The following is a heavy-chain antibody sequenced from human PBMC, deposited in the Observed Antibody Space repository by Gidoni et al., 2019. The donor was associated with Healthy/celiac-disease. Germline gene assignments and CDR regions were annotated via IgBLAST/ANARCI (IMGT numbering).Heavy chain of an antibody. CDR1: GLTLRSNA. D-gene: IGHD3-3*01. J-gene: IGHJ3*02. Sequence: EGQLLASAGGLVPPGGSLRLSCEASGLTLRSNAMHGVRQDPGKGLEWVSAISGSGGSTYYADSVKCRFTISRDNSKNTLYLKMNSLRAEDTAVYYCAKDQKGVVPDAFDIWGQGTMVTVSS. CDR3: AKDQKGVVPDAFDI. CDR2: ISGSGGST. V-gene: IGHV3-23*01.